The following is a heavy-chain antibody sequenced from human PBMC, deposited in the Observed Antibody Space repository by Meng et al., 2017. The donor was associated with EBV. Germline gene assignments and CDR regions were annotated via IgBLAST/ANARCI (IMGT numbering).Heavy chain of an antibody. J-gene: IGHJ4*02. Sequence: QVQLVRSAAEVKKPGASVKVSCKTFGCPFRYYAISWVRQAPGQGLEWLGGFLPRLGAPNYAQKFHGRVKITADESTSTHYMDLSSLRSEDTAIYYCASESGRGYTPDYWGQGTLVTVSS. CDR2: FLPRLGAP. V-gene: IGHV1-69*01. CDR1: GCPFRYYA. CDR3: ASESGRGYTPDY. D-gene: IGHD3-10*01.